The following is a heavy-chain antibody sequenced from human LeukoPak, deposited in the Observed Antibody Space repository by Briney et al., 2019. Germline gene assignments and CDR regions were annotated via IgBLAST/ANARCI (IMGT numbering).Heavy chain of an antibody. J-gene: IGHJ6*03. CDR1: GFTFSSYA. Sequence: GGSLRLSCAASGFTFSSYAMSWVRQAPGKGLEWVSAISGSGGSTYYADSVKGRFTISRDNSKNTLYLQMNSLRAEDTAVYFVVIADPYYMDVWGKGTTVTVSS. CDR3: VIADPYYMDV. V-gene: IGHV3-23*01. CDR2: ISGSGGST. D-gene: IGHD3-16*02.